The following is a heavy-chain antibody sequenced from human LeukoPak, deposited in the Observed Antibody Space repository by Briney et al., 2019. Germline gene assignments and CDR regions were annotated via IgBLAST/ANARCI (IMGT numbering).Heavy chain of an antibody. CDR3: ATIMGGNYYDSSGYSY. CDR1: GGTFSSYA. D-gene: IGHD3-22*01. CDR2: IIPILGIA. Sequence: SVKVSCKASGGTFSSYAISWVRQAPEQGLEWMGRIIPILGIANYAQKFQGRVTITADKSTSTAYMELSSLRSEDTAVYYCATIMGGNYYDSSGYSYWGQGTLVTVS. V-gene: IGHV1-69*04. J-gene: IGHJ4*02.